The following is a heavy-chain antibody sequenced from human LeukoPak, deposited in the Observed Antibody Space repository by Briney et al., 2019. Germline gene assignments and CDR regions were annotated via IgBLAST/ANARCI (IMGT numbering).Heavy chain of an antibody. CDR1: GFTFSSYS. Sequence: GGSLRLSCAASGFTFSSYSMNWVRQAPGKGLEWVSFISSSSSYIYYADSVKGRFTISRDNAKDSLYLQMNSLRAEDTAVYYCARGEYGSGSYHIDYWGQGTLVTVSS. CDR2: ISSSSSYI. J-gene: IGHJ4*02. CDR3: ARGEYGSGSYHIDY. V-gene: IGHV3-21*01. D-gene: IGHD3-10*01.